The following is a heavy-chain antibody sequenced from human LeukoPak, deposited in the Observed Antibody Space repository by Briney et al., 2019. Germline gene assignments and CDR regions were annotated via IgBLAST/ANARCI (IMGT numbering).Heavy chain of an antibody. V-gene: IGHV1-2*02. Sequence: ASVKVSCKASGYTFTGYYVHWVRQAPGQGLEWIGWINPNSGGRKYAQKFQDRVTLTRDTSISTAYMELSELRSDDTAVYYCARDLRGKDDYWGQGTLVTVSS. D-gene: IGHD1-26*01. J-gene: IGHJ4*02. CDR1: GYTFTGYY. CDR3: ARDLRGKDDY. CDR2: INPNSGGR.